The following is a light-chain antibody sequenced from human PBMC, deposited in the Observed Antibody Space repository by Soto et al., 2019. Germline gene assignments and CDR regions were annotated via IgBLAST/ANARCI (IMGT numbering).Light chain of an antibody. V-gene: IGKV1-39*01. J-gene: IGKJ1*01. CDR3: QQSFTTPPT. CDR1: QSISTY. CDR2: AAS. Sequence: DVQMTQSPSSLSASVGDRVAITCRASQSISTYLNWYQHKPGKAPKLLIYAASSLQSGVPSRFSGSGSGTDFTLTISSLQPEDFASYYCQQSFTTPPTFGQGTRWIS.